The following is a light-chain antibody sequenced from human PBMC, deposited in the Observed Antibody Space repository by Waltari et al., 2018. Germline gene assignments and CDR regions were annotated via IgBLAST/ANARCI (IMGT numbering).Light chain of an antibody. V-gene: IGLV2-14*01. CDR2: EVS. Sequence: QSALTQPASVSGSPGQSITISCTGTSSDVGGYNYVSWYQQHPGKAPKLMIYEVSTRPSGVSNRFSGSNAGNTAPLTISGLQAEDEADYYCSSYTSSSTVVFGGGTKLTVL. CDR3: SSYTSSSTVV. CDR1: SSDVGGYNY. J-gene: IGLJ2*01.